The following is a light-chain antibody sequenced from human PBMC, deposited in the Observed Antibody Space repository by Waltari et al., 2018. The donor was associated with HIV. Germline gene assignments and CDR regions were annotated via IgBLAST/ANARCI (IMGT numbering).Light chain of an antibody. J-gene: IGKJ2*01. CDR2: WAS. CDR1: QSVLYRSNNRNY. V-gene: IGKV4-1*01. Sequence: DIVMTQSPDSLAVSLGERATINCKSSQSVLYRSNNRNYLAGYQQKTGQPPKLLIYWASTRESGVPDRFSGSGSGTDFTLTSSSVQAEDVAVYYCQQYYSNPPMYTFGQGTKLEIK. CDR3: QQYYSNPPMYT.